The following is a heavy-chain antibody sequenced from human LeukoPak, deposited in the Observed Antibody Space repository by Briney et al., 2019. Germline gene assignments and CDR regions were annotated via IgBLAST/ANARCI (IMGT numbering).Heavy chain of an antibody. Sequence: PSETLSLTCTVSGGSITSYYWSWIRQPPGKGLDWIGSIYYSGSTNYNPSLKSRVTISVDTSKNQFSLKLSSVTAADTALYHCARENGYRYDYWGQGTLVTVSS. D-gene: IGHD5-18*01. CDR2: IYYSGST. CDR1: GGSITSYY. CDR3: ARENGYRYDY. J-gene: IGHJ4*02. V-gene: IGHV4-59*01.